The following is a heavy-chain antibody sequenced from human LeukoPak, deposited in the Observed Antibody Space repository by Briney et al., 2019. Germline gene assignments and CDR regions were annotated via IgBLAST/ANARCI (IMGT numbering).Heavy chain of an antibody. J-gene: IGHJ4*02. CDR1: GFTVSSNF. CDR3: ARKYTYGLD. CDR2: IYSGGNT. V-gene: IGHV3-66*01. Sequence: GGSLRLSCAASGFTVSSNFMSWVRQAPGQGLELVSVIYSGGNTYYADSVRGRFTIFGDNSKNTLYLQMNSLRAEDTAMYYCARKYTYGLDWGQGTLVTVSS. D-gene: IGHD5-18*01.